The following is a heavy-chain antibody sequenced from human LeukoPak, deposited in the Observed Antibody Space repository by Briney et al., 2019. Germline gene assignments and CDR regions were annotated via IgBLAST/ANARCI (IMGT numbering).Heavy chain of an antibody. Sequence: PGGSLRLSCAASGFAFNTHAMHWVRQAPGQGLEWVALIWHDGSHKFYSNSVRGQFTISRDNSKNTVSLQMNNLRPEDTAVYYCAREFFGSGSYPDFWGQGTLVTVSS. J-gene: IGHJ4*02. CDR3: AREFFGSGSYPDF. CDR1: GFAFNTHA. CDR2: IWHDGSHK. V-gene: IGHV3-33*01. D-gene: IGHD3-10*01.